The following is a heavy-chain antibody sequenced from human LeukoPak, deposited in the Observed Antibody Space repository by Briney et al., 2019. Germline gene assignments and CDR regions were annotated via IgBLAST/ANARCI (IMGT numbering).Heavy chain of an antibody. J-gene: IGHJ4*02. Sequence: PGGSLRLSCAASGFTFSSYAMSWVRQAPAKGLEWVSAISGSGGSTYYADSVKGRFTTSRDNSKNTLYLQMNSLRAEDTAVYYCAKDGQIVVVSHFDYWGQGTLVTVSS. CDR3: AKDGQIVVVSHFDY. D-gene: IGHD3-22*01. CDR2: ISGSGGST. V-gene: IGHV3-23*01. CDR1: GFTFSSYA.